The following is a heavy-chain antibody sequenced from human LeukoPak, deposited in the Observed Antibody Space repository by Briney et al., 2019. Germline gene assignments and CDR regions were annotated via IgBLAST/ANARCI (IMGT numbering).Heavy chain of an antibody. Sequence: SGPTLVKPPQTRTLNSTFSGFSLNTSGVGVGWIRQPPGKALEWLALIYWDDDKRYSPSLKSRLTITKDTSKNQVVLTMTNMDPVDTATYYCPHVSVEIATIAFDYWGQGTLVTVSS. CDR2: IYWDDDK. D-gene: IGHD5-24*01. J-gene: IGHJ4*02. V-gene: IGHV2-5*02. CDR3: PHVSVEIATIAFDY. CDR1: GFSLNTSGVG.